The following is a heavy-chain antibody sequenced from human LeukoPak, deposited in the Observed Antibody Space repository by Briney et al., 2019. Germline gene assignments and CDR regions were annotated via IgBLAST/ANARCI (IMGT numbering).Heavy chain of an antibody. CDR1: GFTFSRYA. Sequence: GGSLRLSCAASGFTFSRYAMSWVRRAPGKGLEWVSAISGSGGSTYYADSVKGRFTISRDNSKNTLYLQMNSLRAEDTAVYYCAKAGYCSSTSCPPGDYYYYYGMDVWGEGTTVTVSS. V-gene: IGHV3-23*01. CDR3: AKAGYCSSTSCPPGDYYYYYGMDV. J-gene: IGHJ6*04. CDR2: ISGSGGST. D-gene: IGHD2-2*01.